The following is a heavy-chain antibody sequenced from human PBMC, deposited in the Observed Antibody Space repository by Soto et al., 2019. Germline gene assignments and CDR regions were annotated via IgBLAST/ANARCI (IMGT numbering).Heavy chain of an antibody. CDR1: GYTFTGYY. V-gene: IGHV1-2*02. J-gene: IGHJ5*02. CDR3: AREHLEVLPAARGWFDP. Sequence: QVQLVQSGAEVKKPGASVKVSCKASGYTFTGYYMHWVRQAPGQGLEWMGWINPNSGGTNYAQKFQGRVTMTRDTSISTAYMELSRLRSDDTAVYYCAREHLEVLPAARGWFDPWGQGTLVTVSS. D-gene: IGHD2-2*01. CDR2: INPNSGGT.